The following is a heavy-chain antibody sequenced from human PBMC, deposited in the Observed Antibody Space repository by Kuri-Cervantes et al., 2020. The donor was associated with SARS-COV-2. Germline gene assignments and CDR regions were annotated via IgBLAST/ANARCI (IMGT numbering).Heavy chain of an antibody. V-gene: IGHV4-39*01. J-gene: IGHJ5*02. CDR2: IYYSGST. Sequence: SETLSLTCAVSGGSISSSSYYWGWIRQPPGKGLEWIGSIYYSGSTYYNPSLKSRVTISVDTSKNQFSLKLSSVTAADTAVYYCARTSPAPDRILLRRRVFDPWGQGTLVTVSS. D-gene: IGHD2-15*01. CDR3: ARTSPAPDRILLRRRVFDP. CDR1: GGSISSSSYY.